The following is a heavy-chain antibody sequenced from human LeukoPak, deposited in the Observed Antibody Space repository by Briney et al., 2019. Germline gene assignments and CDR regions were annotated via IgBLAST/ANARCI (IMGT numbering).Heavy chain of an antibody. CDR2: IYSSGST. Sequence: SSETLSLTCTVSGGSISSSSYYWGWIRQPPGKGLEWIGSIYSSGSTYYNPSLKSRVTISVDTSKNQFSLKLSSVTAADTAVYYCARDRPGGSSLDYWGQGTLVTVSS. CDR3: ARDRPGGSSLDY. J-gene: IGHJ4*02. CDR1: GGSISSSSYY. V-gene: IGHV4-39*07. D-gene: IGHD6-13*01.